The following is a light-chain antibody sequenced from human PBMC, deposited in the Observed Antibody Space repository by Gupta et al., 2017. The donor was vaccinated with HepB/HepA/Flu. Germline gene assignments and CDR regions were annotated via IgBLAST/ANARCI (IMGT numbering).Light chain of an antibody. J-gene: IGKJ2*02. CDR3: QQYNTYCT. CDR1: QSISSW. Sequence: DIQMTQSPSTLSASVGDRVTITCRASQSISSWLAWYQQKPGKAPKLLIYKASRGESGVPSRFSGGGAGTEFTLTGSRLQDDVFAYYYCQQYNTYCTFGQGTKLEI. CDR2: KAS. V-gene: IGKV1-5*03.